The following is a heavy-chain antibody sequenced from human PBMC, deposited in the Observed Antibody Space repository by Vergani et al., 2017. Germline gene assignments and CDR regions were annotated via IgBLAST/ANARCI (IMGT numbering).Heavy chain of an antibody. D-gene: IGHD5-24*01. V-gene: IGHV3-23*04. CDR2: ISGSGGST. J-gene: IGHJ4*02. CDR1: GFTFDDYA. CDR3: AKVSRDGYNLYQFDY. Sequence: EVQLVESGGGLVQPGRSLRLSCAASGFTFDDYAMHWVRQAPGKGLEWVSGISGSGGSTYYADSVKGRFTISRDNSKNTLYLQMNSLRAEDTAVYYCAKVSRDGYNLYQFDYWGQGTLVTVSS.